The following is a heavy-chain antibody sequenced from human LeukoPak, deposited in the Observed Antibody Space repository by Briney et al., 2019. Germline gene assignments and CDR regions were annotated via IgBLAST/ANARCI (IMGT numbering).Heavy chain of an antibody. D-gene: IGHD6-25*01. V-gene: IGHV3-48*01. Sequence: GGSLRLSCAASGFIFSDSYMNWVRQPPGKGLEWVSNIGTSSTTIYYADSVKGRFTISRDNAKNSLYLQMNSLRADDTAVYYCARFAAGGSYYYYMDVWGKGTTVTVSS. CDR1: GFIFSDSY. CDR3: ARFAAGGSYYYYMDV. CDR2: IGTSSTTI. J-gene: IGHJ6*03.